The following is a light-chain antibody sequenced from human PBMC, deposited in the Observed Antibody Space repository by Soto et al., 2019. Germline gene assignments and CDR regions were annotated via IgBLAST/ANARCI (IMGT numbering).Light chain of an antibody. V-gene: IGKV3-11*01. CDR3: QQCRSWPLT. J-gene: IGKJ4*01. CDR2: AAS. CDR1: QSVSSY. Sequence: DIVLTQSPATLSLSPGERATLSCRASQSVSSYLAWYQQKPGQAPRLLIYAASNRATGIPSRFSGSGSGTDFTLTISSLESEDFAVYYCQQCRSWPLTFGGGTKVEIK.